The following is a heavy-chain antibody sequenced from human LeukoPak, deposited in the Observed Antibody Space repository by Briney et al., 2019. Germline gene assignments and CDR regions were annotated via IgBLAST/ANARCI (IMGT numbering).Heavy chain of an antibody. CDR3: AREIIRNGLTGAFDY. CDR2: ISSSGSTI. V-gene: IGHV3-11*01. J-gene: IGHJ4*02. Sequence: GGSLRLSCTASGFTFSDYYMSWIRQAPGRGLEWVSYISSSGSTIYYADSVRGQFTISRDNAKNSLYLQMNSLRAEDTAVYYCAREIIRNGLTGAFDYWGQGTLVTVSS. D-gene: IGHD1-14*01. CDR1: GFTFSDYY.